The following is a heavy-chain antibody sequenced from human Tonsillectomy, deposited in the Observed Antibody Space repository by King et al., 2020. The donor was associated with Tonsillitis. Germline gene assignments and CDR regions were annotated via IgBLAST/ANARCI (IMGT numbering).Heavy chain of an antibody. Sequence: VQLVESGGGVVQPGGSLRLSCATSGFTFDDYAMHWVRQAPGKGLEWVSLISGDGGKTFYTDSVKGRFTISRDNSKNSLYLQMNSLRTEDTALYYCVKDDQFGQTGYYYMDVWGKGPTVTVSS. D-gene: IGHD3-10*01. V-gene: IGHV3-43*02. J-gene: IGHJ6*03. CDR1: GFTFDDYA. CDR3: VKDDQFGQTGYYYMDV. CDR2: ISGDGGKT.